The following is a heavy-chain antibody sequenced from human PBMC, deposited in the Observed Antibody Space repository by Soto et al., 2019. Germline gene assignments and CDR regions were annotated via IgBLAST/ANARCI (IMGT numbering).Heavy chain of an antibody. CDR1: GGSFSGYY. V-gene: IGHV4-34*01. Sequence: SETLSLTCAVYGGSFSGYYWSWIRQPPGKGLEWIGAINHSGSTNYNPSHKSRVTISVDTSNKQVTLKLSSVTAADTAVYSCARLVYDSSGYRPGCGQGTLVTVSS. J-gene: IGHJ1*01. CDR3: ARLVYDSSGYRPG. CDR2: INHSGST. D-gene: IGHD3-22*01.